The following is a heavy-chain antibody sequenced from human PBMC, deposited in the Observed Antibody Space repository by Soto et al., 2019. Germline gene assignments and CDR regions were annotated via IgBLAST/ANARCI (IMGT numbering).Heavy chain of an antibody. CDR1: GFTFSSYS. D-gene: IGHD6-19*01. V-gene: IGHV3-48*01. CDR3: ARGYSSGWYGLDY. J-gene: IGHJ4*02. CDR2: ISSSSSTI. Sequence: EVQLVESGGGLVQPGGSLRLSCAASGFTFSSYSMNWVRQAPGKGLEWVSYISSSSSTIYYADSVKGRFTISRDNAKNSRYLQMNSLRAEDTAVYYCARGYSSGWYGLDYWGQGTLVTVSS.